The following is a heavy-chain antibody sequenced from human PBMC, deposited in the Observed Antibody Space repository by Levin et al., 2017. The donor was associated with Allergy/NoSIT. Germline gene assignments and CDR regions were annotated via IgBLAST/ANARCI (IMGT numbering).Heavy chain of an antibody. CDR3: ARGEKQWLVRSGKYFQH. V-gene: IGHV4-34*01. CDR2: INHSGST. CDR1: GGSFSGYY. D-gene: IGHD6-19*01. Sequence: PSETLSLTCAVYGGSFSGYYWSWIRQPPGKGLEWIGEINHSGSTNYNPSLKSRVTISVDTSKNQFSLKLSSVTAADTAVYYCARGEKQWLVRSGKYFQHWGQGTLVTVSS. J-gene: IGHJ1*01.